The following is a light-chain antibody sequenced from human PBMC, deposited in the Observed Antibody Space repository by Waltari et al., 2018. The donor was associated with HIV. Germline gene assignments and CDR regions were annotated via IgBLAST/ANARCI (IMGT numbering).Light chain of an antibody. J-gene: IGKJ3*01. CDR2: AAS. CDR3: QKEKSAPQGFT. Sequence: DIQMTQFPSSLSASVGDRVTITCRASQGITNSLAWYLQIPGKVPKLLIYAASTLQSGVPSRFSGSGSGTDFTLTISSLQPEDVASYYCQKEKSAPQGFTFGPGTKVDMK. CDR1: QGITNS. V-gene: IGKV1-27*01.